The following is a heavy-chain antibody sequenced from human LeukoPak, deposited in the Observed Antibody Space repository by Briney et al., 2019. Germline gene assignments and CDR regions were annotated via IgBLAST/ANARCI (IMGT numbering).Heavy chain of an antibody. CDR2: IKQDGSEK. D-gene: IGHD1-14*01. CDR3: ARDNNRRWPLDY. J-gene: IGHJ4*02. CDR1: EFTFPMYW. V-gene: IGHV3-7*01. Sequence: PGGSLRLSCAASEFTFPMYWMSWVRQAPGKGLEWVANIKQDGSEKYYVDSVKGRFTISRDNAKNSLYLQMNSLRAEDTAVYYCARDNNRRWPLDYWGQGTLVTVSS.